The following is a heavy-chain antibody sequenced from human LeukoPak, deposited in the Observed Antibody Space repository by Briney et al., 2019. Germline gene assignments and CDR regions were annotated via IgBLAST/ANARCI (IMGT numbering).Heavy chain of an antibody. CDR3: ARGASYDSDDAFDI. V-gene: IGHV4-61*02. CDR2: IYTSGST. CDR1: GGSINSGNYY. J-gene: IGHJ3*02. D-gene: IGHD3-3*01. Sequence: SETLSLTCTVSGGSINSGNYYWSWIRQPAGKGLEWIGRIYTSGSTNSHPSLRTRVTISVDTSRNQLSLKLSSVTAADTAVYYCARGASYDSDDAFDIWGQGTMVTVSS.